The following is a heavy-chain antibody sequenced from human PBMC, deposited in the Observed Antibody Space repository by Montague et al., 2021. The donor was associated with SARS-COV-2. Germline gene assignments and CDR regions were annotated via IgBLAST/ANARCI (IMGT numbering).Heavy chain of an antibody. V-gene: IGHV3-9*01. CDR1: GFTFDDYA. D-gene: IGHD6-19*01. Sequence: SLRLSCAASGFTFDDYAMRWVRQAPGKGLEWVSGISWNSGSIGYADSVKGRFTISRDNAKNSLYLQMNSLRAEDTALYYCAKDMGWAVAVPPHYYYYGMDYWGQGTTVTVSS. J-gene: IGHJ6*02. CDR3: AKDMGWAVAVPPHYYYYGMDY. CDR2: ISWNSGSI.